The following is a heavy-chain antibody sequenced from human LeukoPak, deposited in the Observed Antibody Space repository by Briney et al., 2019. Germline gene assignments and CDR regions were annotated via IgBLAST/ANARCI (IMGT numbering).Heavy chain of an antibody. Sequence: SETLSLTCTVSGGSISSSSYYWGWIRQPPGKGLEWIGSIYYSGSTYYNPSLKSRVTISVDTSKNQFSLKLSSVTAADTAVYYCARTDWRELPKPDHWGQGTLVTVSS. CDR3: ARTDWRELPKPDH. V-gene: IGHV4-39*01. J-gene: IGHJ5*02. CDR2: IYYSGST. D-gene: IGHD1-26*01. CDR1: GGSISSSSYY.